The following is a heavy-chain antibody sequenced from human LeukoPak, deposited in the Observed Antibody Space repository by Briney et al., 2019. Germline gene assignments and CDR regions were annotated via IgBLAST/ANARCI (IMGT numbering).Heavy chain of an antibody. CDR2: IYYSGST. CDR1: GDSISTSSYY. D-gene: IGHD1-26*01. Sequence: PSETLSLTCSVSGDSISTSSYYWGWIRQPPGKGLEWIGTIYYSGSTYYNPSLKSRVTISVDTSKNQFSLKLSSVTAADTAVYYCARVRGSYYGDYWGQGTLVTVSS. V-gene: IGHV4-39*07. CDR3: ARVRGSYYGDY. J-gene: IGHJ4*02.